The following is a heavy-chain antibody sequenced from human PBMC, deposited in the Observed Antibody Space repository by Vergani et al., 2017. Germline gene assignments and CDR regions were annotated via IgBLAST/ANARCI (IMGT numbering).Heavy chain of an antibody. D-gene: IGHD3-3*01. J-gene: IGHJ4*02. V-gene: IGHV3-33*01. Sequence: QVQLVESGGGVVQPGRSLRLSCAASGFTFSSYGMHWVRQAPGKGLEWVAVIWYDGSNKYYADSVKGRFTISRDNSKNTLYLQMNSLRAEDTAVYYCARDLGGIFGVVSRAIDYWGQGTLVTVSS. CDR3: ARDLGGIFGVVSRAIDY. CDR1: GFTFSSYG. CDR2: IWYDGSNK.